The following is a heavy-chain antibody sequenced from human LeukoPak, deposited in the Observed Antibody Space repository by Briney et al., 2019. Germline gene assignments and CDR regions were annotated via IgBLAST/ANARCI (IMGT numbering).Heavy chain of an antibody. Sequence: SETLSLTCTVSGGSISSYYWSWIRQPPGKGLEWIGYIYYSGSTNYNPSLKSRVTISVDMSKHQFSLNLTSVTAADTAVYYCASNTGTVFDYWGQGARVTVSS. CDR3: ASNTGTVFDY. J-gene: IGHJ4*02. D-gene: IGHD1-7*01. V-gene: IGHV4-59*01. CDR1: GGSISSYY. CDR2: IYYSGST.